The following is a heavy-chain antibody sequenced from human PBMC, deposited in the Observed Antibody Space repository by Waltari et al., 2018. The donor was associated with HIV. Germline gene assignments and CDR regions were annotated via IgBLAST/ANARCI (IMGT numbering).Heavy chain of an antibody. D-gene: IGHD4-17*01. CDR2: IFYSGNT. Sequence: QVQLQESGPGLVKPSETLSLTCTGSGPSISIDSPYWGWVRQPPGKGLEWIGNIFYSGNTYYNPSLKSRVTISIDTSKKHFSLKLTSVTAADTAVYYSARRGGATVTSYYYYGLDVWGQGTTVTVSS. CDR1: GPSISIDSPY. V-gene: IGHV4-39*02. CDR3: ARRGGATVTSYYYYGLDV. J-gene: IGHJ6*02.